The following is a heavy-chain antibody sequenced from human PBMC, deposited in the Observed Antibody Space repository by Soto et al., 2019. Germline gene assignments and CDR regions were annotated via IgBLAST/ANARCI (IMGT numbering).Heavy chain of an antibody. J-gene: IGHJ5*02. CDR1: GFTVSSNY. Sequence: ESGGGLVQPGGSLRLSCAVSGFTVSSNYMSWVRQAPGKGLEWVSVIYSGSTTHYADSVKGRFTISRDNSKNTLYLQMNSLRAEDTAVYYCAREGDTYGYGWFDPWGQGTPVTVSS. V-gene: IGHV3-66*01. CDR2: IYSGSTT. CDR3: AREGDTYGYGWFDP. D-gene: IGHD5-18*01.